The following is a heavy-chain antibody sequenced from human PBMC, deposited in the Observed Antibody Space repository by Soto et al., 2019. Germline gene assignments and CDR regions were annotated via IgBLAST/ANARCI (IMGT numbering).Heavy chain of an antibody. V-gene: IGHV5-51*01. CDR2: IYPGDSDT. CDR1: GYSFTSYW. CDR3: ARGTYYYDSSGYPGLDY. Sequence: PGESLKISCKGSGYSFTSYWIGWVRQMPGKGLEWMGIIYPGDSDTRYSPSFQGQVTISADKSISTAYLQWSSLKASDTAMYYCARGTYYYDSSGYPGLDYWGQGTLATVSS. D-gene: IGHD3-22*01. J-gene: IGHJ4*02.